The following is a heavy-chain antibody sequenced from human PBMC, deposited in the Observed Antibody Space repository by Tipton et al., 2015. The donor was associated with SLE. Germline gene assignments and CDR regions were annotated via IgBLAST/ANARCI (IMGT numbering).Heavy chain of an antibody. CDR3: ARGYSYGWNY. CDR2: IYHSGST. Sequence: TLSLTCAVSGYSISSGYYWGWIRQPPGKGLEWIGSIYHSGSTYYNPSLKSRVTISVDTSKNQFSLKLSSVTAADTAVYYCARGYSYGWNYWGQGTLVTVSS. J-gene: IGHJ4*02. D-gene: IGHD5-18*01. CDR1: GYSISSGYY. V-gene: IGHV4-38-2*01.